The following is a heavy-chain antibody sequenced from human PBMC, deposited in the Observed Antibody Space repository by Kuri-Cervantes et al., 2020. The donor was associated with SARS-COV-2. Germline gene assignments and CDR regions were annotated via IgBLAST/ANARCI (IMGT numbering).Heavy chain of an antibody. CDR2: IKQDGSEK. CDR3: ARDRELGTRGTNWFDP. J-gene: IGHJ5*02. Sequence: GESLKISCAASGFTFSSYWMSWVRRAPGKGLEWVANIKQDGSEKYYVDSVKGRFTISRDNAKNSLYLQMNSLRAEDTAVYYCARDRELGTRGTNWFDPWGQGTLVTVSS. V-gene: IGHV3-7*01. CDR1: GFTFSSYW. D-gene: IGHD7-27*01.